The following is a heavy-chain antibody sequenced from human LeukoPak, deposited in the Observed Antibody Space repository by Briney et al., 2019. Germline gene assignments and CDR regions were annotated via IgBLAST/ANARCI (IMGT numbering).Heavy chain of an antibody. CDR3: ARFVPHGWDFGVVIPRGHFDY. V-gene: IGHV4-59*01. CDR1: GGSISSYY. J-gene: IGHJ4*02. Sequence: KASETLSLTCTVSGGSISSYYWGWIRQPPGKGLEWIGYIYYSGSTNYNPSLKSRVTISVDTSKNQFSLKLSSVTAADTAVYYCARFVPHGWDFGVVIPRGHFDYWGQGTLVTVSS. D-gene: IGHD3-3*01. CDR2: IYYSGST.